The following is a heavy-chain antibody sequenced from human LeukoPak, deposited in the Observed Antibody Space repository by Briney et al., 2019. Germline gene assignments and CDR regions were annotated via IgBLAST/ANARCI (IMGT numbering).Heavy chain of an antibody. Sequence: GGALRLFCAASGFTLSYHGMHWVRQAAGKGLEWVAVKWFDGSNKYYADSVKGRVTVSRDHSKNTMHLQMDSPRGDDPGVYCLAREQYGSDDALDIWGQGTMVTVSS. CDR2: KWFDGSNK. D-gene: IGHD4-17*01. CDR3: AREQYGSDDALDI. V-gene: IGHV3-33*01. J-gene: IGHJ3*02. CDR1: GFTLSYHG.